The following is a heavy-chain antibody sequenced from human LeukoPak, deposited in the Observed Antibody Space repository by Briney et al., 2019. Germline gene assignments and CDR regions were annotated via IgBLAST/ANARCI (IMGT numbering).Heavy chain of an antibody. CDR2: ISTSGTTI. J-gene: IGHJ5*02. CDR3: AREGVVAVRARFDP. Sequence: GGSLRLSCAASGFTFSSFEMNWVRQAPGKGLEWISYISTSGTTIYYADSVKGRFTISRDNAKNSLYLQMNSLRAEDTAVYYCAREGVVAVRARFDPWGQGTLVTVSS. CDR1: GFTFSSFE. D-gene: IGHD2-2*01. V-gene: IGHV3-48*03.